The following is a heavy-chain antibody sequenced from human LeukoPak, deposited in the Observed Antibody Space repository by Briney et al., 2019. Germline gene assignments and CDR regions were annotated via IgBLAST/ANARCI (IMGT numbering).Heavy chain of an antibody. CDR2: IYYSGST. CDR1: GGSISSGDYY. V-gene: IGHV4-30-4*08. J-gene: IGHJ4*02. Sequence: PSQTLSLTCTVSGGSISSGDYYWSWIRQPPGKGLEWIGYIYYSGSTYCNPSLKSRVTISVDTSKNQFSLKLSSVTAADTAVYYCASEKGSGSYSLFDYWGQGTLVTVSS. CDR3: ASEKGSGSYSLFDY. D-gene: IGHD3-10*01.